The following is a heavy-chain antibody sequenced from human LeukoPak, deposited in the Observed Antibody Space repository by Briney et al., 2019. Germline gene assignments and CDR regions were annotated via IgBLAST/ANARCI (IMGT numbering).Heavy chain of an antibody. Sequence: PGGSLRLSCAASGFTFSSYAMHWVRQAPGKGLEWVAVISYDGSNKYYADSVKGRFTISRDNSKNTLYLQMNSLRAEDTAVYYCARERFARDSSGAIPDYWGQGTLVTVSS. CDR1: GFTFSSYA. J-gene: IGHJ4*02. CDR2: ISYDGSNK. D-gene: IGHD3-22*01. CDR3: ARERFARDSSGAIPDY. V-gene: IGHV3-30-3*01.